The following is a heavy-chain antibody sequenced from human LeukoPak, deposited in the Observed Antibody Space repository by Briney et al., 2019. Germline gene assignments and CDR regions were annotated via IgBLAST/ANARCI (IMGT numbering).Heavy chain of an antibody. D-gene: IGHD6-13*01. V-gene: IGHV3-23*01. Sequence: GGTLRLSCAASGFTFSTYGMTWVRQAPGKGLEWVSAISGSGGSTYYADSVKGRFTISRDNSKNTLYLQMNSLRAEDTALYYCAKTGGIAAAHWGQGTLVTVSS. CDR2: ISGSGGST. J-gene: IGHJ4*02. CDR1: GFTFSTYG. CDR3: AKTGGIAAAH.